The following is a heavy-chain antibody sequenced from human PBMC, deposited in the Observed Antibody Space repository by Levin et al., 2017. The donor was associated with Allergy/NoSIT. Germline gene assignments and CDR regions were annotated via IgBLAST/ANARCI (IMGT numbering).Heavy chain of an antibody. D-gene: IGHD6-6*01. CDR3: ARTKYSSSSDWFDS. CDR1: GYTFTNYH. CDR2: INPSGGST. J-gene: IGHJ5*01. Sequence: GESLKISCKASGYTFTNYHLHWVRQAPGRGLEWMAAINPSGGSTSYAQKFQGRVTMTSDTSTSTVYMELSSLRSEDTAVYYCARTKYSSSSDWFDSWGQGTQVTVSS. V-gene: IGHV1-46*01.